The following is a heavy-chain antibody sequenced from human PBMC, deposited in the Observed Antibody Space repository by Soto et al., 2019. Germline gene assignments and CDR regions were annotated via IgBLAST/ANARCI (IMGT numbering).Heavy chain of an antibody. Sequence: PSETLSLTCAVSGGSISSGGYSWSWIRQPPGKGLERIGYIYHSGSTYYNPSLKSRVTISVDRSKNQFSLKLSSVTAADTAAYYCARESTYYDILTGYPSNWFDPWGQGTLVTVSS. J-gene: IGHJ5*02. CDR3: ARESTYYDILTGYPSNWFDP. CDR1: GGSISSGGYS. CDR2: IYHSGST. D-gene: IGHD3-9*01. V-gene: IGHV4-30-2*01.